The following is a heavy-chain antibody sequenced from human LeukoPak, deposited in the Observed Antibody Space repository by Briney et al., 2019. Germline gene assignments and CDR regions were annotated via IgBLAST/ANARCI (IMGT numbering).Heavy chain of an antibody. Sequence: GSLRLSCAASGFTVSSNYMSWVRQAPGKGLEWVSVIYSGGSTYYADSVKGRFTISRDNSKNTLYLQMNSLRAEDTAVYYCARGAYYYYMDVWGKGTTVTVSS. CDR3: ARGAYYYYMDV. CDR2: IYSGGST. V-gene: IGHV3-66*01. CDR1: GFTVSSNY. J-gene: IGHJ6*03.